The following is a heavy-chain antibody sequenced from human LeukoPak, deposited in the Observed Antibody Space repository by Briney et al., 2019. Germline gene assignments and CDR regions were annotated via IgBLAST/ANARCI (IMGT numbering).Heavy chain of an antibody. V-gene: IGHV1-46*01. D-gene: IGHD3-3*01. CDR1: GYTFTSYY. CDR3: ARGRLLRFLEWLLTPAFDI. Sequence: GASVKVSCKASGYTFTSYYMHWVRQAPGQGLEWMGIINPSGGSTSYAQKFQGRVTMTRDTSTSTVYMELSSLRSEDTAVYYCARGRLLRFLEWLLTPAFDIWGQGTMVTVSS. CDR2: INPSGGST. J-gene: IGHJ3*02.